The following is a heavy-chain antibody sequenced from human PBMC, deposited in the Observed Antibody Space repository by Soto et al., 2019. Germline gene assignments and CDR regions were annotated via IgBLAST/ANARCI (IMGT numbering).Heavy chain of an antibody. CDR3: ARTSRSSAYDY. CDR1: GGSISCSTCY. D-gene: IGHD6-6*01. Sequence: QLQLRESGPGLVKPSETLSLTCTVSGGSISCSTCYWGWIRQPPGKGLEWIGTVHDSGSTYLSPSLKSRVTISVDTSKNQFSLKLSSVTAADTAIYFCARTSRSSAYDYWSQGTLVTVSS. V-gene: IGHV4-39*01. CDR2: VHDSGST. J-gene: IGHJ4*02.